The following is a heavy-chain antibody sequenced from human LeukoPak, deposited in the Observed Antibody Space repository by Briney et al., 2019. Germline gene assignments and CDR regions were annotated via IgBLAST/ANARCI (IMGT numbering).Heavy chain of an antibody. CDR3: AKEKEGSGSYHVDY. CDR1: GFTSSSYA. Sequence: GGSLRLSCTAAGFTSSSYAMSWVRQAPGKGLEWVSAIRDSGFTFYADSVKGRFTISRDNSKNTLFLQMNSVRAEDTAVYYRAKEKEGSGSYHVDYWGQGTLVTVSS. V-gene: IGHV3-23*01. J-gene: IGHJ4*02. D-gene: IGHD3-10*01. CDR2: IRDSGFT.